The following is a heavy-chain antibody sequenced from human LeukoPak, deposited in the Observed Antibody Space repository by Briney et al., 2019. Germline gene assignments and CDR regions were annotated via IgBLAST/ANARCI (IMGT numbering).Heavy chain of an antibody. CDR3: AKDAWSSGWYSSTRVDGWFDP. J-gene: IGHJ5*02. CDR1: GFTFSNYW. V-gene: IGHV3-74*01. D-gene: IGHD6-19*01. Sequence: PGGSLRLSCAASGFTFSNYWMHWVRQAPGKGLVWVSRINSDGINTSYADSVKGRFTISRDNSKNTLCLQMNSLRAEDTAVYYCAKDAWSSGWYSSTRVDGWFDPWGQGTLVTVSS. CDR2: INSDGINT.